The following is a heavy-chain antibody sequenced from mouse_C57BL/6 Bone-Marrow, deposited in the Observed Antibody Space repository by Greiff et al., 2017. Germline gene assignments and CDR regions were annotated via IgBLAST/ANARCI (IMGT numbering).Heavy chain of an antibody. CDR2: ISDGGSYT. V-gene: IGHV5-4*01. J-gene: IGHJ1*03. CDR1: GFTFSSYA. Sequence: EVMLVESGGGLVKPGGSLKLSCAASGFTFSSYAMSWVRQTPEKRLEWVATISDGGSYTYYPDNVKGRFTISRDNAKNNLYLQMSHLKSEDTAMYYCARDMKAYYSNYDWYFDVWGTGTTVTVSS. D-gene: IGHD2-5*01. CDR3: ARDMKAYYSNYDWYFDV.